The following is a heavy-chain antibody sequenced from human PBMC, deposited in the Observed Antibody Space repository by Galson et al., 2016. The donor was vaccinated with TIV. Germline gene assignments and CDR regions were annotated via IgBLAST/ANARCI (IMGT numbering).Heavy chain of an antibody. J-gene: IGHJ3*02. D-gene: IGHD5-18*01. CDR3: ARARGYNFENAFHI. Sequence: SVKVSCKASGGTFSSDAISWVRQAPGQGLEWMGGIIPMFKIADYAQKFQGRVTISADEFPSAAYMELSSLRSEDTAVYYYARARGYNFENAFHIWGQGTMVTVSS. CDR2: IIPMFKIA. V-gene: IGHV1-69*13. CDR1: GGTFSSDA.